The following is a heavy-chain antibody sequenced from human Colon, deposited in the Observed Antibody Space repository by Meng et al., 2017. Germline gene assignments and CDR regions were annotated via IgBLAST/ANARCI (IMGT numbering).Heavy chain of an antibody. D-gene: IGHD4-17*01. J-gene: IGHJ5*02. Sequence: QVQLQESGPGLVRPSVTLSLTCTVSGGSVSSGSYYWSWIRQPPGKGLEWIVSIYYSGNTNYNPSLKSRVTISVDTSKNQFSLKLSSVTAADTAVYYCARNYGPWGQGTLVTVSS. V-gene: IGHV4-61*01. CDR3: ARNYGP. CDR2: IYYSGNT. CDR1: GGSVSSGSYY.